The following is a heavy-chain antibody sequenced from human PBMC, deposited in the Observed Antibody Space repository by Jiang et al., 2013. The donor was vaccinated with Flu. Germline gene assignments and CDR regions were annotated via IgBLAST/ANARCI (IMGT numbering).Heavy chain of an antibody. CDR2: TYPGDSDT. CDR3: ATHGIRGCSGGRCYTSFHYYGMDV. J-gene: IGHJ6*02. Sequence: GAEVKKPGESLKISCKGSGYSFADYWIGWVRQMPGKGLEWMGITYPGDSDTKYSPSFEGQVTISADKSINTAYLQWSSLKASDTAMYYCATHGIRGCSGGRCYTSFHYYGMDVWGQGTSVTVS. D-gene: IGHD2-15*01. CDR1: GYSFADYW. V-gene: IGHV5-51*01.